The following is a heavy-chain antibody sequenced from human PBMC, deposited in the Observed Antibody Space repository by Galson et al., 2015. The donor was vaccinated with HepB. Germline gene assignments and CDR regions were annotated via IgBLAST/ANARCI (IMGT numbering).Heavy chain of an antibody. D-gene: IGHD3-10*01. V-gene: IGHV3-30*18. J-gene: IGHJ4*02. Sequence: SLRLSCAASGFTFSSYGMHWVRQAPGKGLEWVAVISYDGSNKYYADSVKGRFTISRDNSKNTLYLQMNSLRAEDTAVYYCAKDRGALRMGIDYWGQGTLVTVSS. CDR2: ISYDGSNK. CDR1: GFTFSSYG. CDR3: AKDRGALRMGIDY.